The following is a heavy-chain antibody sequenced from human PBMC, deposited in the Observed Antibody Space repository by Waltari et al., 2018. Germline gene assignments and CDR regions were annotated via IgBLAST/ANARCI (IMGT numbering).Heavy chain of an antibody. J-gene: IGHJ4*02. CDR1: GFTFGRLG. CDR2: ISSISSHI. CDR3: ARDWSIAVAGTLNPFDY. D-gene: IGHD6-19*01. V-gene: IGHV3-21*01. Sequence: EVQLVESGGGLVKPGGSLRLPLPAYGFTFGRLGQNWVRQAPGKGLEWVSFISSISSHIYYADSVKGRFTISRDNAKNSLYLQMNSLRAEDTAVYYCARDWSIAVAGTLNPFDYWGQGTLVTVSS.